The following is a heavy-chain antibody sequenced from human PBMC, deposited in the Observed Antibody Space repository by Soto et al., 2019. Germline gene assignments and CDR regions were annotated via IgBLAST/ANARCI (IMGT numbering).Heavy chain of an antibody. V-gene: IGHV4-34*01. CDR3: ARVLAATSSYYYGMAV. Sequence: PSETLSLTCAVYGGSFSGYYWSCLRRPPGKGLEWIVDINHSGSTNYNPSLKSRVTISVGMSKNQFSLKLSSVTAADTAVYYCARVLAATSSYYYGMAVWAQGTTVTVSS. J-gene: IGHJ6*01. CDR1: GGSFSGYY. D-gene: IGHD2-15*01. CDR2: INHSGST.